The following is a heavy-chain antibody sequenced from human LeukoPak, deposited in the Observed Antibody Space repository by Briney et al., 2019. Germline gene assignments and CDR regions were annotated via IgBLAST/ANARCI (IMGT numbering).Heavy chain of an antibody. Sequence: SETLSLTCAVCGGSFSGYYWSWIGQPAAKGLAWMGEINHCGSTNYNPSLKGRVTISVDTSKNQFSLKLSSLTAADTAVYYCARGRRAYYYGSGSYSAFDIWGQGTMVTVSS. J-gene: IGHJ3*02. CDR2: INHCGST. V-gene: IGHV4-34*01. D-gene: IGHD3-10*01. CDR3: ARGRRAYYYGSGSYSAFDI. CDR1: GGSFSGYY.